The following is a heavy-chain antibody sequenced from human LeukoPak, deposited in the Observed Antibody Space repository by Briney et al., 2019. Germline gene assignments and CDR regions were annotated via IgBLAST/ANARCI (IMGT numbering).Heavy chain of an antibody. CDR3: ARRELPDAFDI. J-gene: IGHJ3*02. CDR2: ISSSSSYV. CDR1: GFTFSSYA. D-gene: IGHD1-26*01. Sequence: GGSLRLSCAASGFTFSSYAMSWVRQAPGKGLEWVSSISSSSSYVYYADSVKGRFTISRDNAKNSLYLQMNSLRAEDTAVYYCARRELPDAFDIWGQGTMVTVSS. V-gene: IGHV3-21*01.